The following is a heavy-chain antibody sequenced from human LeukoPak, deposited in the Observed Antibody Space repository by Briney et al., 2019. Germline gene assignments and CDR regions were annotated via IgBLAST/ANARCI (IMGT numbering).Heavy chain of an antibody. D-gene: IGHD6-13*01. V-gene: IGHV3-53*01. CDR1: GFTVSSNY. CDR3: ARTYSNSGLEYFDF. Sequence: GGSLRLSCAASGFTVSSNYMTWVRQAPGKGLEWVSIIYNDGNTFYADSVKGRFTISRDNSKNTLYLQMNSLRAEDTAVCYCARTYSNSGLEYFDFWGQGTLVTVSS. CDR2: IYNDGNT. J-gene: IGHJ4*02.